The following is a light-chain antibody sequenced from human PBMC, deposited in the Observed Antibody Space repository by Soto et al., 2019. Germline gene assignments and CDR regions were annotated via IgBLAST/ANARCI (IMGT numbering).Light chain of an antibody. Sequence: DIQMTQSPSSLSASVGDRVTITCRASRGINAYLGWYQQRPGKVPSLLIYAASTLQPGVPSRFSGSGSGTDFTLTISSLQTEDVATYYCQKYNSAPLTFGPGTRVDI. V-gene: IGKV1-27*01. CDR3: QKYNSAPLT. CDR1: RGINAY. CDR2: AAS. J-gene: IGKJ3*01.